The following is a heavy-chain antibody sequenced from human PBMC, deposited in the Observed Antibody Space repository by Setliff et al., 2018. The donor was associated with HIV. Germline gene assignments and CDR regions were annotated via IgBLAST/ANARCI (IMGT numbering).Heavy chain of an antibody. CDR1: GFTFSTYA. CDR3: AKDRAVGAFGDAFDI. J-gene: IGHJ3*02. V-gene: IGHV3-23*01. Sequence: GESLKISCAASGFTFSTYAMSWVRQAPEMGLEWVSTFGVSGSRSGDTPFYADFVKGRFTSSRDNSKNTLYLQMSSLTAEDTAIYYCAKDRAVGAFGDAFDIWGRGTMVTVSS. CDR2: FGVSGSRSGDTP. D-gene: IGHD1-26*01.